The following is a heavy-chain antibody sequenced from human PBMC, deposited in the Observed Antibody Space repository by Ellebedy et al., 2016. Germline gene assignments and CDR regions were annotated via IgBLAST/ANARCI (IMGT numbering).Heavy chain of an antibody. V-gene: IGHV4-59*01. CDR2: IYYSGTT. J-gene: IGHJ3*01. CDR3: ARGMYYYDSSGYHPNDAFDF. Sequence: SETLSLXXSVSGGPISSFYWSWIRQPPGKGLEWIGYIYYSGTTNYNPSLKSRVTISIDTSKNQFSLKLSSVTAADTAVYFCARGMYYYDSSGYHPNDAFDFWGQGTMVTVSS. D-gene: IGHD3-22*01. CDR1: GGPISSFY.